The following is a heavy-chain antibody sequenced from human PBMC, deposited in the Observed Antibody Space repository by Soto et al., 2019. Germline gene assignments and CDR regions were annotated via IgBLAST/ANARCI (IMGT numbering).Heavy chain of an antibody. D-gene: IGHD6-6*01. V-gene: IGHV6-1*01. CDR3: ASGDVYSSSSGVAFDI. CDR1: GDSVSSNSAA. CDR2: TYYRSKWYN. J-gene: IGHJ3*02. Sequence: SQTLSLTCAISGDSVSSNSAAWSWIRQSPSRGLEWLGRTYYRSKWYNDYAVSVKSRITINPDTSKNQFSLQLNPVTPEDTAVYYCASGDVYSSSSGVAFDIWGQGTMVTVSS.